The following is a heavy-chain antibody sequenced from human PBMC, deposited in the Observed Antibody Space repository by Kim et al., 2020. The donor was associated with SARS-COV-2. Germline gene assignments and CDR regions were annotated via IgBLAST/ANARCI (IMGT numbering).Heavy chain of an antibody. D-gene: IGHD6-6*01. V-gene: IGHV4-4*02. Sequence: SETLSLTCAVSGGSISSSNWWCWVRQPPGKGLEWFGEIYHSGSTNYNPSLKSRVTITVDKSKNQFSLKLSAVIAADTAVYYCAGELEAQQLVRNSYYYYGMDVWGQGTTVTVSS. CDR3: AGELEAQQLVRNSYYYYGMDV. CDR1: GGSISSSNW. J-gene: IGHJ6*02. CDR2: IYHSGST.